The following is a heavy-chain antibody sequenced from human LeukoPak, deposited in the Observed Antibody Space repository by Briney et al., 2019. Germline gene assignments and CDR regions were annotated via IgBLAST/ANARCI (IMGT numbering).Heavy chain of an antibody. V-gene: IGHV3-66*01. J-gene: IGHJ4*02. D-gene: IGHD1-26*01. CDR3: ARSPIVGAAKRFDY. Sequence: MSWVRQAPGKGLEWVSVIYSGGNTFYADSVKGRFTISSDNSRNTLYLQMNSLRAEDTAIYFCARSPIVGAAKRFDYWGQGTLVTVSS. CDR2: IYSGGNT.